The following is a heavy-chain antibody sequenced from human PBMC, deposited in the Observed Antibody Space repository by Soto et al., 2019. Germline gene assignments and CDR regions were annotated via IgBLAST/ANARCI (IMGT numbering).Heavy chain of an antibody. CDR1: GYTFTSYD. CDR2: MNPNSGNT. V-gene: IGHV1-8*01. J-gene: IGHJ4*02. Sequence: ASVKVSCKASGYTFTSYDINWVRQATGQGLEWMGWMNPNSGNTGYAQKFQGRVTMTRNASISTAYMELSSLRSEDTAVYYCARGITIFGEGYYFDYWGQGTLVTVSS. CDR3: ARGITIFGEGYYFDY. D-gene: IGHD3-3*01.